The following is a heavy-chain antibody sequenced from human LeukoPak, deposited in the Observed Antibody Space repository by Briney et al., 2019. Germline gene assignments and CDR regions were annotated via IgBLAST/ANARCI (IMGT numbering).Heavy chain of an antibody. J-gene: IGHJ4*02. V-gene: IGHV4-4*07. CDR1: GGSISSYY. CDR3: ARSDSGNYPFDY. Sequence: SGTLSLTCSVSGGSISSYYWSWIRQPAGKGLEWIGRIYTTGSTNYNPSLKSRVTMSVDTSKNQLSLNLISVTAADTALYYCARSDSGNYPFDYWGQGTLVTVSS. CDR2: IYTTGST. D-gene: IGHD1-26*01.